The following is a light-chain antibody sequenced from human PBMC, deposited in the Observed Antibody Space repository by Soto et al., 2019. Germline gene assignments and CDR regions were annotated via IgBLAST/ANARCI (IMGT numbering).Light chain of an antibody. CDR2: SND. CDR1: SSDVGSNT. Sequence: QSVLTLPPSASATPGQRVTISCSGRSSDVGSNTVNWYQQFPGAAPKLLIYSNDQRPSGVPDRFSASKSGTSASLAISGLQSEDEADYYCATWDDSLFGQVFGTGTKVTVL. CDR3: ATWDDSLFGQV. V-gene: IGLV1-44*01. J-gene: IGLJ1*01.